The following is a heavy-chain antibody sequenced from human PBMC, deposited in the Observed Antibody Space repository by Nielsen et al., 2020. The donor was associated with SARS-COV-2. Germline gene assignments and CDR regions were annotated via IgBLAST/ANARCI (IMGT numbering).Heavy chain of an antibody. CDR2: IHYSGST. V-gene: IGHV4-30-4*01. Sequence: SETLSLTCTVSGGSISSGDYYWSWIRQPPGKGLEWIGYIHYSGSTYYNPSLKSRVTMSADTSKNQFSLKLSSVTAADTAVYYCARVQYMATVTTYFDYWGQGTLVTVSS. J-gene: IGHJ4*02. CDR3: ARVQYMATVTTYFDY. D-gene: IGHD4-17*01. CDR1: GGSISSGDYY.